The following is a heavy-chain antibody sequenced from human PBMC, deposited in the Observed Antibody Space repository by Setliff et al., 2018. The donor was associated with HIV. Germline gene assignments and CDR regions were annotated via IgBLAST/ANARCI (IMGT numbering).Heavy chain of an antibody. D-gene: IGHD5-12*01. V-gene: IGHV1-24*01. CDR3: AIDGAGGWLRPMPDY. Sequence: ASVKVSCKVFGFTLGEVSIHWVRQAPGKGLEWMGYFDPQDGETVYAQKFQGRVTMTEDTSIDTAYMELTRLRSEDTAVYYCAIDGAGGWLRPMPDYWGQGTLVTVSS. J-gene: IGHJ4*02. CDR2: FDPQDGET. CDR1: GFTLGEVS.